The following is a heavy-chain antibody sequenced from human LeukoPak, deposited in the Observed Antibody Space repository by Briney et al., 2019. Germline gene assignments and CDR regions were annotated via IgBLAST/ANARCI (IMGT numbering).Heavy chain of an antibody. J-gene: IGHJ5*02. CDR1: GYTFTSYY. D-gene: IGHD4-17*01. V-gene: IGHV1-46*01. Sequence: ASVKVSCKASGYTFTSYYMHWVRQAPGQGLEWMGIINPSGGSTSYAQKFQGRVTMTRGTSTSTVYMELRSLRSDDTAVYYCARDLGRYGDWFDPWGQGTLVTVSS. CDR3: ARDLGRYGDWFDP. CDR2: INPSGGST.